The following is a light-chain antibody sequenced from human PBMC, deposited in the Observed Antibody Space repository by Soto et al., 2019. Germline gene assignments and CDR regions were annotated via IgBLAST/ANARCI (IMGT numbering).Light chain of an antibody. CDR3: QQYDSSPWT. CDR2: GAS. V-gene: IGKV3-20*01. J-gene: IGKJ1*01. CDR1: QSVSRSY. Sequence: EIVLTQSPGTLFLSPGERATLSCRASQSVSRSYLAWYQQKLGQAPRLLIYGASSRATGIPDRFSGSGSGTDFTLTISRLEPEDFAVYYCQQYDSSPWTFGQGTKV.